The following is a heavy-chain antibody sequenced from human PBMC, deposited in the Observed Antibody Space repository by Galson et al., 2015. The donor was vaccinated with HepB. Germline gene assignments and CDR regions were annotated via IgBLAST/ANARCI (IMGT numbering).Heavy chain of an antibody. J-gene: IGHJ4*02. D-gene: IGHD5-24*01. Sequence: SLRLSCAASGFTFSSYAMSWVRQAPGKGLEWVSAISGSGGSTYYADSVKGRFTISRDNSKNTLYLQMNSLRAEDTAVYYCAPRPDVEMATIKGFDYWGQGTLVTVSS. CDR2: ISGSGGST. CDR3: APRPDVEMATIKGFDY. V-gene: IGHV3-23*01. CDR1: GFTFSSYA.